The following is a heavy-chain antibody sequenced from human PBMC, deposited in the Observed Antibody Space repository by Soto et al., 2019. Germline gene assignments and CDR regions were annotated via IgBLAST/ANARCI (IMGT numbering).Heavy chain of an antibody. CDR1: GFSLTTSGVG. V-gene: IGHV2-5*02. Sequence: QITLKESGPTLVKPTQTLTLTCTFSGFSLTTSGVGVGWIRQPPGKALEWLALIYWDDDKRYSPSLKSRLTINRDASQNQVVLTMTNMDPVDTATYYWLYRAEPTRGGSYFDYWGQGTLFTVSS. J-gene: IGHJ4*02. CDR3: LYRAEPTRGGSYFDY. CDR2: IYWDDDK. D-gene: IGHD2-2*02.